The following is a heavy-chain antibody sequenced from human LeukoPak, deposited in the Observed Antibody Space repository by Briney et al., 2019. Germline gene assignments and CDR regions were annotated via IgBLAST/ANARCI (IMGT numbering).Heavy chain of an antibody. CDR2: ISAYNGNT. CDR3: ARAKDGDSGVPDY. CDR1: GGTLSTYS. J-gene: IGHJ4*02. V-gene: IGHV1-18*01. D-gene: IGHD4-17*01. Sequence: ASVRVSCKASGGTLSTYSISWVRQAPGQGLEWMGWISAYNGNTNYAQKLQGRVTMTTDTSTSTAYMELRSLRSDDTAVYYCARAKDGDSGVPDYWGQGTLVTVSS.